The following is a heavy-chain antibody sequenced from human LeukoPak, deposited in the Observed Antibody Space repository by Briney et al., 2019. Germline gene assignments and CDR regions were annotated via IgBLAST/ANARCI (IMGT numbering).Heavy chain of an antibody. CDR3: ARQDNSGYWYNWFDP. Sequence: PSETLSLTCTVSGYSISSGYYWGWIRQPPGKGLEWIGSIYHTGITPYNPSLKSRVTISVDTSKNQLSLKLTSLTAADTAVYYCARQDNSGYWYNWFDPWGQGTLVTVSS. D-gene: IGHD3-22*01. CDR1: GYSISSGYY. V-gene: IGHV4-38-2*02. CDR2: IYHTGIT. J-gene: IGHJ5*02.